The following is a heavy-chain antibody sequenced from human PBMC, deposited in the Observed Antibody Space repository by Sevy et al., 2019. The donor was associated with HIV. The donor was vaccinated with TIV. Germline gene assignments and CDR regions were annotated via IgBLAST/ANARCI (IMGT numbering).Heavy chain of an antibody. CDR3: ERDGGDHDYYYYYGMDV. J-gene: IGHJ6*02. D-gene: IGHD4-17*01. Sequence: SETLSLTCTVSGGSISSYYWSWIRQPPGKGLEWIGYIYYSGSTNYNPSLKSRVTISVDTSKNQFSLKLSSVTAADTAVYYDERDGGDHDYYYYYGMDVWGQGTTVTVSS. CDR1: GGSISSYY. CDR2: IYYSGST. V-gene: IGHV4-59*01.